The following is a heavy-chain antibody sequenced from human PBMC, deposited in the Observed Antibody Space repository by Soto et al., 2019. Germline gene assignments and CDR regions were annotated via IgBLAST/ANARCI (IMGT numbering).Heavy chain of an antibody. V-gene: IGHV4-4*02. D-gene: IGHD6-13*01. CDR1: GGSISSSNW. CDR2: IYHSGST. J-gene: IGHJ4*02. CDR3: ARDPPLGEAAATKDIDY. Sequence: SQTLSLTCAVSGGSISSSNWWSWVRQPPGKGLEWIGEIYHSGSTNYNPSLKSRVTISVDKSKNQFSLKLSSVTAADTAVYYCARDPPLGEAAATKDIDYWGQGTLVTVSS.